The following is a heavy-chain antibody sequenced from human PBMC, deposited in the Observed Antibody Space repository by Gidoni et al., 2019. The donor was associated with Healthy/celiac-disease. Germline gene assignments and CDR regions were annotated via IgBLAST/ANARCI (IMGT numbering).Heavy chain of an antibody. CDR3: ARKFGGYDSSGYYFEYFQH. D-gene: IGHD3-22*01. CDR2: IIPIFGTA. Sequence: SGAEVKKPGSSVKVSCKASGAPFSSYAIRRVRQAPGQGLEWMGGIIPIFGTANYAQKFQGRVTITADESTSTAYMELSSLRSEDTAVYYCARKFGGYDSSGYYFEYFQHWGQGTLVTVSS. J-gene: IGHJ1*01. V-gene: IGHV1-69*01. CDR1: GAPFSSYA.